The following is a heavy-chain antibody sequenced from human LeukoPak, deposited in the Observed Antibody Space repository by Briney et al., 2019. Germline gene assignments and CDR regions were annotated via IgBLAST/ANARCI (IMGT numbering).Heavy chain of an antibody. CDR2: ISGRGGST. Sequence: GGSLRLSCAASGFTFTSYAMSWVRQAPGKGPEWVSAISGRGGSTNYADSVKGRFTISRDSSKNTLYLQMNSLRAEDTAAYYCAKAADSFYYDSSGFPYFDNWGQGTLVTVSS. CDR1: GFTFTSYA. D-gene: IGHD3-22*01. J-gene: IGHJ4*02. V-gene: IGHV3-23*01. CDR3: AKAADSFYYDSSGFPYFDN.